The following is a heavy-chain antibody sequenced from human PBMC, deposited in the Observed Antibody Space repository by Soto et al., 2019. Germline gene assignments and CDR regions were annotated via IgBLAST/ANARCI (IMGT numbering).Heavy chain of an antibody. J-gene: IGHJ4*02. V-gene: IGHV1-69*01. CDR1: RGTFSNYY. CDR2: IIPIFGTA. Sequence: CXSVKGSCRDSRGTFSNYYIRWGRQAPVEGIEWMGGIIPIFGTANYAQKFQGRVTITADESTSTAYMELSSLRSEDTAVYYCARVRCSGYDYCVPAAYYFDYWGQGTLVTVSS. CDR3: ARVRCSGYDYCVPAAYYFDY. D-gene: IGHD5-12*01.